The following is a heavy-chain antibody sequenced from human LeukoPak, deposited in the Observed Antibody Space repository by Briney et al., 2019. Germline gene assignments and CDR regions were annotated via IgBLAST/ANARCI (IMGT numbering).Heavy chain of an antibody. CDR3: ARGTIAAAGYYYFDY. CDR1: GFTFSSYW. CDR2: TKQDGSEK. V-gene: IGHV3-7*04. Sequence: PGGSLRLSCAASGFTFSSYWMSWVRQAAGKVLECVANTKQDGSEKYYVDSVKGRFTISRDNAKNSLHLEMNSLRAEDTAVYYCARGTIAAAGYYYFDYWGQGTQVTVSS. D-gene: IGHD6-13*01. J-gene: IGHJ4*02.